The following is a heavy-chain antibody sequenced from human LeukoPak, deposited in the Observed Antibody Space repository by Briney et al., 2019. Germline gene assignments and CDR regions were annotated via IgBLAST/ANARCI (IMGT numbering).Heavy chain of an antibody. V-gene: IGHV3-7*01. CDR1: GFTFRTYW. D-gene: IGHD1-26*01. CDR2: INQDGSEE. Sequence: GGSLRLSCAASGFTFRTYWMSWIRQAPGKEPEWVADINQDGSEESYLQSVRGRFTVSRDNAQNAVFLPMTNLRAADTAVYYCARWKMELQRNAFDFWGQGTVVTVSS. J-gene: IGHJ3*01. CDR3: ARWKMELQRNAFDF.